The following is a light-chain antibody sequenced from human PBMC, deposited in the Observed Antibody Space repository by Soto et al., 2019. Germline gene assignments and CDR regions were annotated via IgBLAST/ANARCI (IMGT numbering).Light chain of an antibody. V-gene: IGKV1-5*03. CDR1: QSISDS. CDR2: EAS. J-gene: IGKJ1*01. CDR3: QQYNGYWT. Sequence: DIQMTQSPSTLSASVGDRVTITCRASQSISDSLAWYQQKPGKAPKLLIYEASSLKSGVPSRFSGSRSGKEYTITISSLQPDDFATYYCQQYNGYWTFGQGTKVEIK.